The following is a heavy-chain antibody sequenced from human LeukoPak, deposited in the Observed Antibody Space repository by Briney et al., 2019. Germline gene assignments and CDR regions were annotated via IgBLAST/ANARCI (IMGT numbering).Heavy chain of an antibody. CDR1: GFTFSSYA. Sequence: GGSLRLSCSASGFTFSSYAMHWVRQASVKGLEYGSAISDNGGATYYRDSVKGRFTISRDNSKNTLYLQMSRLTTDDTAVYYCVKTTVNYYYDNWGQGTLVTVSS. CDR3: VKTTVNYYYDN. CDR2: ISDNGGAT. J-gene: IGHJ4*02. V-gene: IGHV3-64D*09. D-gene: IGHD4-11*01.